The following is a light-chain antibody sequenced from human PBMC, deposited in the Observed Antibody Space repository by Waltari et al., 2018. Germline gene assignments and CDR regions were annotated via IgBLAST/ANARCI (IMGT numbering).Light chain of an antibody. CDR2: AAS. Sequence: DIQMTQSPSSLSASIGDRVTITCRASGGIRNYVAWFQQKPGKAPKSLIYAASTLHRGVPPKITGSEFETDYTLTITSLQPDDCATYYCQQYKQYPHTFGQGTRLE. J-gene: IGKJ2*01. CDR1: GGIRNY. CDR3: QQYKQYPHT. V-gene: IGKV1-16*02.